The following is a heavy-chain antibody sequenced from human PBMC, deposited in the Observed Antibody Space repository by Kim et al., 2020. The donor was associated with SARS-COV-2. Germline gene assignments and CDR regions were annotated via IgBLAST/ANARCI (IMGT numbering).Heavy chain of an antibody. J-gene: IGHJ4*02. D-gene: IGHD3-10*01. CDR1: GFTFNSYA. V-gene: IGHV3-30-3*01. Sequence: GGSLRLSCAGSGFTFNSYAIHWVRQAPGKGLEWVAAISHDGSSKYHADSVKGRFTISRDNSQNTVYLQMNSLRAEDTALYYCARDLSDSASWNCFLPSGYWGQGTLVTVSS. CDR2: ISHDGSSK. CDR3: ARDLSDSASWNCFLPSGY.